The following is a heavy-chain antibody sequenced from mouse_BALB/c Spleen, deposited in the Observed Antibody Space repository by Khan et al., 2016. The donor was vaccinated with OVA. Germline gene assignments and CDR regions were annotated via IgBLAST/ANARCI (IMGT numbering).Heavy chain of an antibody. J-gene: IGHJ3*01. CDR2: INPINGYP. V-gene: IGHV1-7*01. CDR1: GYTFTSYW. D-gene: IGHD2-3*01. Sequence: QVQLQQSGAELAKPGASGKMSCKAPGYTFTSYWIHWVKQRPGQGLEWIGYINPINGYPEYNQKFKEKATLTADKSSSQAYIQLRSLTSEDSAVYYCAIAGVYDGYYAWFAYWGQGTLVTVSA. CDR3: AIAGVYDGYYAWFAY.